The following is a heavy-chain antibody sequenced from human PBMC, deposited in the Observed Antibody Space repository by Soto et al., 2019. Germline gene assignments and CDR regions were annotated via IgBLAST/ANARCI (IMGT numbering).Heavy chain of an antibody. CDR2: IWYDGSTK. D-gene: IGHD2-15*01. CDR1: GLNFRSYG. CDR3: VKDLGRPLSSLKNDAFDL. Sequence: QIQLVESGGGVVRPGESLILSCAASGLNFRSYGMHWVRQAPGKGLEWVSVIWYDGSTKYYGDSVKGRFTISRDTSRSTLYLQMDNLRADDTAVYYCVKDLGRPLSSLKNDAFDLWGQGTTVTVSS. V-gene: IGHV3-33*06. J-gene: IGHJ3*01.